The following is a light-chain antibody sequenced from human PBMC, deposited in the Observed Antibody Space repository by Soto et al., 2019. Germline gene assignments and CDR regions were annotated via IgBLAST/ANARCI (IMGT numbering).Light chain of an antibody. Sequence: IVLTQSPGTLSLSPGERATLSCWASRSVSSSYLAWYQQKPGQAPRLLIYGASFRATGIPDRFSGSGSGTDFTLTINRLEPEDFAVYYCQHYGSSPSFGQGTKVEIK. J-gene: IGKJ1*01. V-gene: IGKV3-20*01. CDR3: QHYGSSPS. CDR2: GAS. CDR1: RSVSSSY.